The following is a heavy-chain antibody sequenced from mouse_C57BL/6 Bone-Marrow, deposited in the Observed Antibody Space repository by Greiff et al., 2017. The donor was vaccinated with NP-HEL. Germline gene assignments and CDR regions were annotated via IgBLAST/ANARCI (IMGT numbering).Heavy chain of an antibody. CDR1: GFSFNTYA. CDR2: IRSKSNNYAT. CDR3: VRQYYGRYWYFDV. V-gene: IGHV10-1*01. J-gene: IGHJ1*03. D-gene: IGHD1-1*01. Sequence: EVKVVESGGGLVQPKGSLKLSCAASGFSFNTYAMNWVRQAPGKGLEWVARIRSKSNNYATYYADSVKDRFTISRDDSESMLYLQMNNLKTEDTAMYYCVRQYYGRYWYFDVWGTGTTVTVSS.